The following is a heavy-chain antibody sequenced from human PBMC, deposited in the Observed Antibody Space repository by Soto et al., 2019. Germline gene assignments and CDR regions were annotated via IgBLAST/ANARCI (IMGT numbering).Heavy chain of an antibody. V-gene: IGHV1-69*13. CDR3: ARGIVVVPAANGPGWFDP. Sequence: SVKVSCKASGGTFSSYAISWVRQAPGQGLEWMGGIIPIFGTANYAQKFQGRVTITADESTSTAYMELSSLRSEDTAVYYCARGIVVVPAANGPGWFDPWGQGTLVTVS. CDR1: GGTFSSYA. CDR2: IIPIFGTA. D-gene: IGHD2-2*01. J-gene: IGHJ5*02.